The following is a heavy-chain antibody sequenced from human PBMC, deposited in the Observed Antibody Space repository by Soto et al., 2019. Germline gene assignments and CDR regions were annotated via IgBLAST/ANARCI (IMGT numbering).Heavy chain of an antibody. J-gene: IGHJ4*02. D-gene: IGHD6-19*01. Sequence: GASVKVSCKASGYSFTSYAMHWVRQAPGQRLEWMGWINAGNGDTKYSQKFRGRVTITRDTSASTAYMELSSLVSEDTVVYYCARGSIGWPYYFDYWGQGTLVTVSS. CDR3: ARGSIGWPYYFDY. CDR1: GYSFTSYA. V-gene: IGHV1-3*01. CDR2: INAGNGDT.